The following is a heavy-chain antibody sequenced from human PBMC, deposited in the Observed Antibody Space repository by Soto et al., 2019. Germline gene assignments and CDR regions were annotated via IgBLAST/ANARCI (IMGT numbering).Heavy chain of an antibody. Sequence: HPGGSLRLSCAASGFTFSSYAMSWVRQAPGKGLEWVSAISGSGGSTYYADSVKGRFTISRDNSKNTLYLQMNSLRAEEAAVYYCAKGNIKWFGGEYYFDYWGQGTLVTVSS. D-gene: IGHD3-10*01. V-gene: IGHV3-23*01. CDR1: GFTFSSYA. CDR3: AKGNIKWFGGEYYFDY. J-gene: IGHJ4*02. CDR2: ISGSGGST.